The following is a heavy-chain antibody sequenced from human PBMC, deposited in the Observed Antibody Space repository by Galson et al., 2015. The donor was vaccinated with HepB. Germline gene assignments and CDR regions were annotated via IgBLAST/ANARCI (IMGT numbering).Heavy chain of an antibody. D-gene: IGHD5-18*01. CDR2: IYYTGST. Sequence: ETLSLTCTVSGGSMSGYYWSWIRQPPGQGLEWIGYIYYTGSTIFNPSLKSRVTMSVDTSKSQFSLRLNSVTAADTAVYFCARSEGKWIQAPGYWGQGALVTVSS. V-gene: IGHV4-59*01. CDR3: ARSEGKWIQAPGY. J-gene: IGHJ4*02. CDR1: GGSMSGYY.